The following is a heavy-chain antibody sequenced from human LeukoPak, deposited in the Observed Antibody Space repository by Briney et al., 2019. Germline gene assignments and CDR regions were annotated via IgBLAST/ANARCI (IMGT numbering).Heavy chain of an antibody. D-gene: IGHD3-9*01. CDR2: ISGSGGST. Sequence: PGGSLRLSCAASGFTFSSYAMSWVRQAPGKGLEWVSAISGSGGSTYYADSVKGRFTISRDNSKNTLYLQMNSLRAEDTAVYYCAKEGRTYYDILTPYNYFDYWGQGTLVTVSS. V-gene: IGHV3-23*01. CDR1: GFTFSSYA. J-gene: IGHJ4*02. CDR3: AKEGRTYYDILTPYNYFDY.